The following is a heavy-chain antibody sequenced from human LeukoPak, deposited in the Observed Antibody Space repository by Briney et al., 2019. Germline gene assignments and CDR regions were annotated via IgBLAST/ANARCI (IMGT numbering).Heavy chain of an antibody. CDR3: ARASSSWYGLGY. V-gene: IGHV3-48*03. D-gene: IGHD6-13*01. J-gene: IGHJ4*02. CDR2: IRSSGSTI. CDR1: GFTFSSYE. Sequence: GGSLRLSCAASGFTFSSYEMNWVRQAPGKGLEWVSYIRSSGSTIYYADSVKGRFTISRDNAKNSLYLQMNSLRAEDTAVYYCARASSSWYGLGYWGQGTLVTVSS.